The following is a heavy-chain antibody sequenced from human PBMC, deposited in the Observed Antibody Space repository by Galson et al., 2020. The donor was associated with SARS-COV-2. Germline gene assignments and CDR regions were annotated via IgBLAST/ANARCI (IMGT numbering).Heavy chain of an antibody. CDR1: GFTFSSYA. D-gene: IGHD2-21*02. CDR3: ASDYCGGDCYYAFYL. V-gene: IGHV3-30*04. Sequence: GESLKISCAASGFTFSSYAMHWVRQAPGKGLEWVAVISYDGSNKYYADSVKGRFTISRDNSKNTLYLQMNSLRAEDTAVYYCASDYCGGDCYYAFYLGGKGTMVTV. CDR2: ISYDGSNK. J-gene: IGHJ3*01.